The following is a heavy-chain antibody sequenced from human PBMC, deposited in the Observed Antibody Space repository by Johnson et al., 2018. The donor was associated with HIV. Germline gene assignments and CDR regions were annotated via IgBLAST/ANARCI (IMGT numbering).Heavy chain of an antibody. CDR3: AREWGPLVVTAIHDWNSGAFDI. V-gene: IGHV3-7*01. CDR1: GFNFSSYW. D-gene: IGHD2-21*02. J-gene: IGHJ3*02. Sequence: VQLVESGGGVVQPGESLRLSCAASGFNFSSYWMSWVRQAPGTGLEWVANIKQDGSEQYYVASVQGRFPISRDNAKNSLFLQMSGLTAEDTAVYYCAREWGPLVVTAIHDWNSGAFDIWGQGTMVTVSS. CDR2: IKQDGSEQ.